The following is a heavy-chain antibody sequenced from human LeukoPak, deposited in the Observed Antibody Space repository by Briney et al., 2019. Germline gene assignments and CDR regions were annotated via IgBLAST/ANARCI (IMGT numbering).Heavy chain of an antibody. V-gene: IGHV4-59*01. Sequence: PSETLSLTCTVSGDSISTYYWSWIRQSPGKELEWIGYMYNRGSTIYNPSLKSRVTISIDTSKNQFSLRLTSVTAAGTAVYYCARAEKAVTGTLDSWGQGTLITVSS. J-gene: IGHJ4*02. CDR2: MYNRGST. CDR1: GDSISTYY. D-gene: IGHD6-19*01. CDR3: ARAEKAVTGTLDS.